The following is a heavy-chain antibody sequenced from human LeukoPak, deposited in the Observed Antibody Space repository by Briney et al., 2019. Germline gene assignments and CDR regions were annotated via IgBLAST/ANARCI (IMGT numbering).Heavy chain of an antibody. CDR3: AKDRGFDP. V-gene: IGHV3-23*01. CDR2: ISASGSAT. Sequence: GGSLRLSCAASGFIFSNYGMNWVRQAPGKGLEWVAAISASGSATSYADSVRGRFTISRDNSKSTTYPQMNSLRAEDTAVFYCAKDRGFDPWGQGTLVTVSS. J-gene: IGHJ5*02. CDR1: GFIFSNYG.